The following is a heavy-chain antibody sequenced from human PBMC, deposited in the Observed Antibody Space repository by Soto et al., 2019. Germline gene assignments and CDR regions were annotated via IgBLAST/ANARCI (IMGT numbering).Heavy chain of an antibody. J-gene: IGHJ4*02. CDR2: IRSKIHGGTA. V-gene: IGHV3-15*01. CDR3: TKDVPFTGGGAIVY. CDR1: GLPFRDAW. D-gene: IGHD3-16*02. Sequence: EVPLVESGGGLVKPGGSLRVSCAASGLPFRDAWMTWVRQAPGKGLEWVGHIRSKIHGGTAEYAAPVQGRFTISRDDSKDTVYLQMNSLKIEDTAIYYCTKDVPFTGGGAIVYWGQGTLVTISS.